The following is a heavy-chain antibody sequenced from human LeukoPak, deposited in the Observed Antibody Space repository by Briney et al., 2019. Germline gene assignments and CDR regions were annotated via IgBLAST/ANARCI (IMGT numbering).Heavy chain of an antibody. CDR1: GYPFTGYY. J-gene: IGHJ3*02. V-gene: IGHV1-2*02. CDR3: ARVCCSGGSTESFDI. CDR2: INPNSGGT. Sequence: ASVKVSCKASGYPFTGYYMHWVRQAPGQGLEWVGWINPNSGGTNYAQNFQGRVTMTRDTSISTAYMELSRLRSDDTAVYYCARVCCSGGSTESFDIWGQGTMVSVSS. D-gene: IGHD2-15*01.